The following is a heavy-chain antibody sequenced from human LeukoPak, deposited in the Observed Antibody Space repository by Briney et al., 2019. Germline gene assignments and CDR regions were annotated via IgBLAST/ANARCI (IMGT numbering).Heavy chain of an antibody. Sequence: PGGSLRLSCAASGFTFSSYGMHWVRQAPGKGLEWVAVISYDGSNKYYADSVKGRFTISRDNSKNTLYLQMNSLRAEDTAVYYCARVPGLSAAAGGPFDYRGQGTLVTVSS. D-gene: IGHD6-13*01. CDR2: ISYDGSNK. CDR3: ARVPGLSAAAGGPFDY. J-gene: IGHJ4*02. CDR1: GFTFSSYG. V-gene: IGHV3-30*19.